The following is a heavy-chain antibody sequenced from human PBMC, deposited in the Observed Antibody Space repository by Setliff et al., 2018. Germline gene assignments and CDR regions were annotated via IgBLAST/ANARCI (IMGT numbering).Heavy chain of an antibody. V-gene: IGHV4-61*02. Sequence: SETLSLTCTVSGDSISGGDYYRTWIRQPAGKRLEWIGRVYNSGTTYNAFFASRVTMSIDTSKNQFSLNLNSVTAADTALYYCAKESLAINTRWFGPWGQGILVTVSS. CDR3: AKESLAINTRWFGP. CDR1: GDSISGGDYY. D-gene: IGHD3-3*02. CDR2: VYNSGTT. J-gene: IGHJ5*02.